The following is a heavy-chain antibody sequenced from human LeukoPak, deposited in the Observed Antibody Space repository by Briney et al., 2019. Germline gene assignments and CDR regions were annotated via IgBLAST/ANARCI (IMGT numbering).Heavy chain of an antibody. CDR1: GFTFDDYA. J-gene: IGHJ6*02. V-gene: IGHV3-9*01. Sequence: PGGSLRLSCAASGFTFDDYAMHWVRQAPGKGLEWVSGISWNSGSIGYADSVKGRFTISRDNAKNSLYLQMNSLRAEDTALYYCAKVLSGVHYYGSGSYYTPYYYYGMDVWGQGTTVTVSS. D-gene: IGHD3-10*01. CDR2: ISWNSGSI. CDR3: AKVLSGVHYYGSGSYYTPYYYYGMDV.